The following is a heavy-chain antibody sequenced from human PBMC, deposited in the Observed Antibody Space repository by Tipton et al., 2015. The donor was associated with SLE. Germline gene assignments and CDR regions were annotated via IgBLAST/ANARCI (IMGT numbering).Heavy chain of an antibody. D-gene: IGHD4-23*01. J-gene: IGHJ4*02. Sequence: TLSLTCTVSGGSISNYYWSWIRQPPGKALEWIGYIFYRGSTNYNPSLKSRATISLDTSNNQLSLKMKSVSAADTAVYYCARVGGVDKGGNSLDYWGQGTLVTVSS. CDR3: ARVGGVDKGGNSLDY. CDR1: GGSISNYY. V-gene: IGHV4-59*01. CDR2: IFYRGST.